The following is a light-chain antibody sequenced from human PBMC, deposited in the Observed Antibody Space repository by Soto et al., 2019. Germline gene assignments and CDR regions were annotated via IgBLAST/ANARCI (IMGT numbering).Light chain of an antibody. CDR3: QQRSNWPIT. Sequence: EIVLTQSPATLSLSPGERSALAVMASQSVSSYLAWYQQKPGQAPRLLIYDASNRATGIPARFSGSGSGTDFTLTISSLEPEDFAVYYCQQRSNWPITFGQGTRLEI. V-gene: IGKV3-11*01. CDR2: DAS. CDR1: QSVSSY. J-gene: IGKJ5*01.